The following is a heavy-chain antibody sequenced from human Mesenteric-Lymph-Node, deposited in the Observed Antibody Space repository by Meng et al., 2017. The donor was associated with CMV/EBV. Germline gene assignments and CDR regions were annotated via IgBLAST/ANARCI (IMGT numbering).Heavy chain of an antibody. CDR2: IYYSGST. CDR1: TYY. D-gene: IGHD3-3*01. CDR3: ARINFWSGDLSSNFHLKIDY. J-gene: IGHJ4*02. Sequence: TYYWGRIRQPPGKGLEWIGTIYYSGSTYSNPSLKSRVTISVDTSKNQFSLKLSSVTAADTAVYYCARINFWSGDLSSNFHLKIDYWGQGTLVTVSS. V-gene: IGHV4-39*07.